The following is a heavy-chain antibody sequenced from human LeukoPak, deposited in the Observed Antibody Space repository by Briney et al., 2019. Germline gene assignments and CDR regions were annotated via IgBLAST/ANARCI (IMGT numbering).Heavy chain of an antibody. D-gene: IGHD3-9*01. Sequence: GGSLRLSCAASGFTFSNAWMSWVRQAPGKGLEWVGRIKSKTDGGTTDYAAPVKGRFTISRDDSKSTLYLQMNSLKTEDTAVYYCTRNYDILTGYYRRSDAFDIWGQGTMVTASS. CDR1: GFTFSNAW. CDR2: IKSKTDGGTT. CDR3: TRNYDILTGYYRRSDAFDI. J-gene: IGHJ3*02. V-gene: IGHV3-15*01.